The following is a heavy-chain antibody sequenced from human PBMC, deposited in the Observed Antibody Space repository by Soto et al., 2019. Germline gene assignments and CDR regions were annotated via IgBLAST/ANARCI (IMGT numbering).Heavy chain of an antibody. CDR1: GYTFTSYA. D-gene: IGHD1-26*01. Sequence: ASVKVSCKASGYTFTSYAMHWVRQAPGQRLEWMGWINAGNGNTKYSQKFQGRVTITRDTSASTAYMELSSLRSEDTAVYYCARLGNLEWELPKYYYYYYGMDVWGQGTTVTVSS. V-gene: IGHV1-3*01. CDR2: INAGNGNT. CDR3: ARLGNLEWELPKYYYYYYGMDV. J-gene: IGHJ6*02.